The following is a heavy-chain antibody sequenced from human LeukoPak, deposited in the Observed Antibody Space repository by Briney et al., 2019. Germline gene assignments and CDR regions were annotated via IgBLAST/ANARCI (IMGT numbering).Heavy chain of an antibody. D-gene: IGHD4-11*01. CDR3: ARDAIVRDYSTSDY. J-gene: IGHJ4*02. CDR1: GYTFTGHY. Sequence: ASVTVSCKASGYTFTGHYIHWVRQAPGQGLEWMGWINPNSGGTNYAQKFQGRVTMTRDTSISTAYMELSRLTSDDTAVYYCARDAIVRDYSTSDYSGQGTLVTVSS. V-gene: IGHV1-2*02. CDR2: INPNSGGT.